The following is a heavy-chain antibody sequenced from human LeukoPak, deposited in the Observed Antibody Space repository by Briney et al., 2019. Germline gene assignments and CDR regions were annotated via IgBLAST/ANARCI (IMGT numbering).Heavy chain of an antibody. CDR1: GFTFSSYG. CDR3: AKVMVRGVKDAFDI. J-gene: IGHJ3*02. Sequence: PGGSLRLSCAASGFTFSSYGMHWVRQAPGKGLEWVAFIRHDGSNKYYADSVKGRFTISRDNSKNTLYLQMNSLRAEDTAVYYCAKVMVRGVKDAFDIWGQGTMVTVSS. V-gene: IGHV3-30*02. D-gene: IGHD3-10*01. CDR2: IRHDGSNK.